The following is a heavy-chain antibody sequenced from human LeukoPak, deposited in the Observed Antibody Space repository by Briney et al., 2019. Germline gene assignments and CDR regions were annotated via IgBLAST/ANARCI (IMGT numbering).Heavy chain of an antibody. CDR2: IIPIFGTA. CDR3: ARDGRDTATDGY. D-gene: IGHD5-18*01. CDR1: GYTFTGYY. V-gene: IGHV1-69*05. Sequence: GASVKVSCKASGYTFTGYYMHWVRQAPGQGLEWMGGIIPIFGTANYAQKFQGRVTITTDESTSTAYMELRSLRSDDTAVYYCARDGRDTATDGYWGQGTLVTVSS. J-gene: IGHJ4*02.